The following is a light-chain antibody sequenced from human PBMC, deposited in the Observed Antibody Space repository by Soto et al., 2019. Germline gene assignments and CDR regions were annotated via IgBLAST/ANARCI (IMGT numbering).Light chain of an antibody. V-gene: IGLV2-8*01. J-gene: IGLJ1*01. Sequence: QSVLTQPPSASGSAGQSVTISCTGTSTDVGGYNYVSWHQQHPGKAPKLMIYEVTKRPSGVPDRFSGSKSGNTASLTVSGIQAEDEADYYCSSYAGNNIHYVFGTGTKVTVL. CDR2: EVT. CDR3: SSYAGNNIHYV. CDR1: STDVGGYNY.